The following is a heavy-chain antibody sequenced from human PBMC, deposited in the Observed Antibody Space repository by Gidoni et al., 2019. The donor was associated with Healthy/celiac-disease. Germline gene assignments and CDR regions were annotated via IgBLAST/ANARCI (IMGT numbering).Heavy chain of an antibody. CDR1: GFTFISYA. Sequence: EVQLLESGGGLVQPGGSLRLSCPPSGFTFISYAIHWVRQAPGKGLDFVSTISSNGHSTYYADSVKGRFTISRDNSKNTVYLQMTSLRAEDTAGYYCVKGSDYYYGSGSGGGVDYWGQGTPVTVSS. D-gene: IGHD3-10*01. CDR3: VKGSDYYYGSGSGGGVDY. CDR2: ISSNGHST. V-gene: IGHV3-64D*06. J-gene: IGHJ4*02.